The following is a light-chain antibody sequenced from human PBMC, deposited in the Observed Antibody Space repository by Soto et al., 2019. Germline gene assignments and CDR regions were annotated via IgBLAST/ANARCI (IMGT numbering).Light chain of an antibody. J-gene: IGLJ3*02. CDR2: SNN. CDR1: SSNIGSNT. V-gene: IGLV1-44*01. Sequence: QSVLTQPPSASGTPGQRVTISCSGSSSNIGSNTVNWYQQLPGTAPKLLIYSNNQRPSGVPDRFSGSKSGTSASLAISGLQSEDEADYYCAAWDDSLTRWVFGGGTKLTVL. CDR3: AAWDDSLTRWV.